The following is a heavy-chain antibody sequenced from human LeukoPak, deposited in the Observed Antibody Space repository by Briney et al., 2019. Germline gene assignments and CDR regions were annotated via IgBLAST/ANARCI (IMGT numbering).Heavy chain of an antibody. J-gene: IGHJ4*02. CDR3: ARDVVRLRVYFDN. V-gene: IGHV3-48*03. Sequence: GGSLRLSCAASGFSFSNYEMSWVRQAPGKGLEWVAYINNNGWTMYYADSLKGRFTISRDNTKNSLSLQMNSLRVEDTAVYYCARDVVRLRVYFDNWGQGTLVTVSS. CDR2: INNNGWTM. D-gene: IGHD3-10*01. CDR1: GFSFSNYE.